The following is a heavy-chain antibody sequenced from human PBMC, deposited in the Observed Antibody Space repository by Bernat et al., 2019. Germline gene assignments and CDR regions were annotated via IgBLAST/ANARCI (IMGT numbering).Heavy chain of an antibody. CDR2: ISGSGGST. CDR3: ARLLPAAYNWFDP. Sequence: EVQLLESGGGLVQPGGSLRLSCAASGFTFSSYAMSWVRQAPGKGLEWGSAISGSGGSTYYADSVKGRFTISRDNSKNPLYLQMNSLGAEDTAVYYCARLLPAAYNWFDPWGQGTLVTVSS. V-gene: IGHV3-23*01. J-gene: IGHJ5*02. CDR1: GFTFSSYA. D-gene: IGHD2-2*01.